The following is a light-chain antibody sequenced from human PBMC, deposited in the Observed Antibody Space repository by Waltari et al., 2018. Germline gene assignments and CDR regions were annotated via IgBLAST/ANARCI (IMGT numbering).Light chain of an antibody. Sequence: ETKLTQSPATLSLSPGERANLSCRASQTVYNNLAWYQQKPGQAPRLLIYDASNRATGIPARFSGGGSGTDFTLTISSLEPEDFAVYYCEKRSNWGWTFGQGTKVEMK. CDR3: EKRSNWGWT. CDR1: QTVYNN. J-gene: IGKJ1*01. CDR2: DAS. V-gene: IGKV3-11*01.